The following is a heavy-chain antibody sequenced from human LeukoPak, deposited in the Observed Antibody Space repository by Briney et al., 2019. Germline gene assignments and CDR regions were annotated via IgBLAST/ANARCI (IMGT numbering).Heavy chain of an antibody. D-gene: IGHD2-2*01. CDR1: GFTVSSYA. V-gene: IGHV3-30-3*01. CDR2: ISYDGSNK. Sequence: GGSLRLSCAASGFTVSSYAMHWVRQAPGKGLEWVAVISYDGSNKYYADSVKGRFTISRDNSKNTLYLQMNSLRAEDTAVYYCARERTPIGQYYYGMDVWGQGTTVTVSS. J-gene: IGHJ6*02. CDR3: ARERTPIGQYYYGMDV.